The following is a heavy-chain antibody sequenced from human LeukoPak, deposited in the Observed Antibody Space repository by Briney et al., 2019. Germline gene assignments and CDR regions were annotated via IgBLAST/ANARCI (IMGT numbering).Heavy chain of an antibody. D-gene: IGHD3-22*01. CDR1: GGSISSGSYY. V-gene: IGHV4-39*01. CDR3: ARHGRGYYDSSGYYYDSFDY. CDR2: IYYSGST. Sequence: SETLSLTCTVSGGSISSGSYYWGWIRQPPGKGLEWIGSIYYSGSTYYNPSLKSRVTISGDTSKNQFPLKLSSVTAADTAVYYCARHGRGYYDSSGYYYDSFDYWGQGNLVTVSS. J-gene: IGHJ4*02.